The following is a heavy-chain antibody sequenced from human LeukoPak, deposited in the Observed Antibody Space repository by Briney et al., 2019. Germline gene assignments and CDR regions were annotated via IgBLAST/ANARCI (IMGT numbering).Heavy chain of an antibody. CDR1: GYTFTGYY. V-gene: IGHV1-2*02. Sequence: ASVKVSCKASGYTFTGYYMHWVRQAPGQGLEWMGWINPNSGGTNYAQKFQGRVTMTRDTSISTAYMELSRLRSDDTAVYYCARDGGDSGWYFENDYWGQGTLVTVSS. J-gene: IGHJ4*02. CDR3: ARDGGDSGWYFENDY. CDR2: INPNSGGT. D-gene: IGHD6-19*01.